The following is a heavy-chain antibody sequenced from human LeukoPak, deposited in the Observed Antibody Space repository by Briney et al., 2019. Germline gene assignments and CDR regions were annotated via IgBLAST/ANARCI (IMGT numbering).Heavy chain of an antibody. J-gene: IGHJ3*02. CDR1: GFTFSSYA. CDR3: VGVMRGAFDI. Sequence: PGGSLRPSCAASGFTFSSYAMHWVRQAPGKGLEWVAVISYDGSNKYYADSVKGRFTISRDNSKNTLYLQLNSLRAEDTAVYYCVGVMRGAFDIWGPGTLVTVSS. CDR2: ISYDGSNK. V-gene: IGHV3-30*14.